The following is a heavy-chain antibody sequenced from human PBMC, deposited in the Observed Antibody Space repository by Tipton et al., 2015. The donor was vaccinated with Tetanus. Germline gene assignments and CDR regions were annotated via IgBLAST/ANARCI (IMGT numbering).Heavy chain of an antibody. CDR1: DDSIRGGGYY. Sequence: TLSLTCTVSDDSIRGGGYYWSWIRQHPGKGLEWIGYIYSSGESYINPSLKSRVNITLDTSENQFSLRLTSVTAADTAVYYCARDLRVGLFSSYGMEVRGQGTTVAVSS. D-gene: IGHD2-21*01. J-gene: IGHJ6*02. CDR2: IYSSGES. CDR3: ARDLRVGLFSSYGMEV. V-gene: IGHV4-31*03.